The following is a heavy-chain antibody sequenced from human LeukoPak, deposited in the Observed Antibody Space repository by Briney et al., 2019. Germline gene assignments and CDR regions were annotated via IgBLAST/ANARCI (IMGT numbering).Heavy chain of an antibody. CDR1: GGSFSGYY. D-gene: IGHD3-9*01. J-gene: IGHJ3*02. Sequence: TSETLSLTCAVYGGSFSGYYWSWIRQPPGKGLEWIGEINHSGSTNYNPSLKSRVTISVDTSKNQFSLKLSSVTAADTAVYYCARGILTGYYDAFDIWGQGTMVTVSS. V-gene: IGHV4-34*01. CDR3: ARGILTGYYDAFDI. CDR2: INHSGST.